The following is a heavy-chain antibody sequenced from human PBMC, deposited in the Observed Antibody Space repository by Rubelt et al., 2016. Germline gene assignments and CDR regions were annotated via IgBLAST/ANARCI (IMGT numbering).Heavy chain of an antibody. CDR1: GFTFSSYS. CDR3: ARGVRRIRYDSSGLAEYFQH. Sequence: EVQLVESGGGLVQPGGSLRLSCAASGFTFSSYSMNWVRQAPGKGLEWVSYISSSSSTIYYADSVKGRFTISRDNAKNSLYLQMNSLRAEDTAVYYCARGVRRIRYDSSGLAEYFQHWGQGTLVTVSS. J-gene: IGHJ1*01. D-gene: IGHD3-22*01. CDR2: ISSSSSTI. V-gene: IGHV3-48*01.